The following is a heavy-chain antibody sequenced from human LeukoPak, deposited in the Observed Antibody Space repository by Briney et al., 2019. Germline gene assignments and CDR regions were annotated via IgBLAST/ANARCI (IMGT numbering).Heavy chain of an antibody. D-gene: IGHD3-16*01. CDR1: GFTFSSYW. Sequence: PGGSQRLSCEVSGFTFSSYWMNWVRQAPGKGLEWVASINHNGSVNYYVDSVKGRFTISRDNAKNSLYLQMSNLRAEDTAVYFCARGGGLDVWGQGATVTVSS. J-gene: IGHJ6*02. CDR3: ARGGGLDV. CDR2: INHNGSVN. V-gene: IGHV3-7*03.